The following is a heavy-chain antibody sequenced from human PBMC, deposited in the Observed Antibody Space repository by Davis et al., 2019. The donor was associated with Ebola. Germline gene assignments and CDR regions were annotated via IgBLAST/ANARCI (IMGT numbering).Heavy chain of an antibody. Sequence: SETLSLTCSVSGGSVSSGSYYWSWIRQPPGKGLEWIGHTYYSGSTNYNPSLKSRVTISVDTSKNQYSLKLTPVTAADTAVYYCARPSINWNDVRFRIHYYYYMEVWGKGTTVTVSS. CDR1: GGSVSSGSYY. CDR2: TYYSGST. V-gene: IGHV4-61*01. CDR3: ARPSINWNDVRFRIHYYYYMEV. J-gene: IGHJ6*03. D-gene: IGHD1-1*01.